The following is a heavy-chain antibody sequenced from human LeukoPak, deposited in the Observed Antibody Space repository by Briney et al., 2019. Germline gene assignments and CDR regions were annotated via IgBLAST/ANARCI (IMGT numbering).Heavy chain of an antibody. CDR2: IYHTGST. J-gene: IGHJ4*02. CDR1: GYSIRSGDY. Sequence: ASETLSLTCGASGYSIRSGDYWGWIRQPPGKGLEWIGSIYHTGSTYYNPSLKSRVTISLDESENQFSLNLNSLTAADTAVYYCARHLGPYSGGHHPPVNWGPGTLVTVSS. V-gene: IGHV4-38-2*01. CDR3: ARHLGPYSGGHHPPVN. D-gene: IGHD1-26*01.